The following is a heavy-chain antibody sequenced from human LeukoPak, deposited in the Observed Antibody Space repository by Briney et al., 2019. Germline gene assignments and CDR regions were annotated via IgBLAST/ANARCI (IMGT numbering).Heavy chain of an antibody. CDR1: GYTFTGYY. CDR2: INPNCGGT. Sequence: ASVKVSCKASGYTFTGYYMNWVRQAPGQGLEWMGWINPNCGGTNYPLKFQGRVTMTRDTSISTAYMELSSLRSDDTAVYYCASCRGSGTSCYEWDFWGQGTLVTVSS. D-gene: IGHD2-2*01. CDR3: ASCRGSGTSCYEWDF. J-gene: IGHJ4*02. V-gene: IGHV1-2*02.